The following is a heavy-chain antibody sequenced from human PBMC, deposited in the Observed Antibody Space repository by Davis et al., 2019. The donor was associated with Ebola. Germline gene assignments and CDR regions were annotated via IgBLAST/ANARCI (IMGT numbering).Heavy chain of an antibody. V-gene: IGHV5-51*01. J-gene: IGHJ4*02. D-gene: IGHD2-15*01. CDR1: GYSFSNYW. Sequence: GESLKIPRKGSGYSFSNYWIAWVRQMPGKGLEWMGIIYPGDSDTTYSPSFQGQVTISADKSINTAYLQWSSLKALDTGMYYCARQGLLSYFDNWGQGTLVTVSS. CDR3: ARQGLLSYFDN. CDR2: IYPGDSDT.